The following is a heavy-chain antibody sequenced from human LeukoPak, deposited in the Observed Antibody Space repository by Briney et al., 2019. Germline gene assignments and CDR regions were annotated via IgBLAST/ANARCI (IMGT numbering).Heavy chain of an antibody. Sequence: ASVKVSCRASGYTFSGYYMHWLRQAPGQGLEWMGWINPNGGVTNYAQKFQGRVTMTRDTSISTAYMELSRLRSDDTAVYYCARDGGDGYNFYYWGQGTLVTVSS. CDR3: ARDGGDGYNFYY. D-gene: IGHD5-24*01. V-gene: IGHV1-2*02. CDR2: INPNGGVT. J-gene: IGHJ4*02. CDR1: GYTFSGYY.